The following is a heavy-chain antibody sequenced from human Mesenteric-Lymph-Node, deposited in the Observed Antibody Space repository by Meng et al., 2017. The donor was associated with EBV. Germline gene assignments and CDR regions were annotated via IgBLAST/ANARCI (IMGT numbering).Heavy chain of an antibody. D-gene: IGHD3-10*01. CDR2: IYYSGTT. V-gene: IGHV4-39*01. CDR3: ARQYGSSFDY. Sequence: SGPGLVRPSGTQSLICPVSSDSISSTSYHWGWIRQPPGKGLEWIGSIYYSGTTYFNPSLESRVSISVDTSKKQFSLRLTSVTAADTAVYYCARQYGSSFDYWGQGTLVTVSS. J-gene: IGHJ4*02. CDR1: SDSISSTSYH.